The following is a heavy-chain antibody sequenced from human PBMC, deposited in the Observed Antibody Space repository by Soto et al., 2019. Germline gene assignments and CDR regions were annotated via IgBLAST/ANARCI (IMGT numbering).Heavy chain of an antibody. J-gene: IGHJ4*02. CDR2: VSGSGSRA. V-gene: IGHV3-23*01. CDR3: ARYCSGGSNCNFDY. CDR1: GITFSSYA. Sequence: GGSLRLSCAASGITFSSYAMSWVRQAPGKGLERVSSVSGSGSRADYADSVKGRFTIFRDNSKNTLYLQMNGLRAEDTAVYFCARYCSGGSNCNFDYWGQGALVTVSS. D-gene: IGHD2-15*01.